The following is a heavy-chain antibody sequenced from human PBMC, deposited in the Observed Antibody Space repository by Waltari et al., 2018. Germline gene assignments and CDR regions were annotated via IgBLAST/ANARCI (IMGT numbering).Heavy chain of an antibody. Sequence: VQLVQSGAEVKKPGASVKVSCKASGYTFNGYYMHWVRQAPGQGLEWMGRINPNSGGTNYAQKFQGRVTMTRDTSISTAYMELSRLRSDDTAVYYCATVPLPSAGSSWYSGYWYFDLWGRGTLVTVSS. CDR1: GYTFNGYY. CDR2: INPNSGGT. CDR3: ATVPLPSAGSSWYSGYWYFDL. V-gene: IGHV1-2*06. D-gene: IGHD6-13*01. J-gene: IGHJ2*01.